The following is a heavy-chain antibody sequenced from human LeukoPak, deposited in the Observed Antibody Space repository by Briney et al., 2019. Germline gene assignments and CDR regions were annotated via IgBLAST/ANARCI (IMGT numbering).Heavy chain of an antibody. Sequence: ASVKVSCKASGYSFTGYYIHWMRQAPGQGLEWMGWINPNSGGTNYAQKFQGRVTMTRDTSITTAYMELSSLIFDDTAVYYCAKGGHGYDILTGYLGLFDYWGQGTLVTVSS. V-gene: IGHV1-2*02. D-gene: IGHD3-9*01. J-gene: IGHJ4*02. CDR3: AKGGHGYDILTGYLGLFDY. CDR2: INPNSGGT. CDR1: GYSFTGYY.